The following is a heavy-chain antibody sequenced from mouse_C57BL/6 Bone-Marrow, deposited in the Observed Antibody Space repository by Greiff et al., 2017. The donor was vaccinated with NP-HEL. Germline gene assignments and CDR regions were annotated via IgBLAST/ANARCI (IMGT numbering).Heavy chain of an antibody. CDR3: ARDWDWGAMDY. J-gene: IGHJ4*01. D-gene: IGHD4-1*01. CDR1: GFTFSDFY. Sequence: EVKVVESGGGLVQSGRSLRLSCATSGFTFSDFYMEWVRQAPGKGLEWIAASRNKANDYTTEYSASVKGRFIVSRDTSQSILYLQMNALRAEDTAIYYCARDWDWGAMDYWGQGTSVTVSS. CDR2: SRNKANDYTT. V-gene: IGHV7-1*01.